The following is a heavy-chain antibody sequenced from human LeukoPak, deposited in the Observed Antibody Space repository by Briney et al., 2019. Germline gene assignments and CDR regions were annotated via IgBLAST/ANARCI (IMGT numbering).Heavy chain of an antibody. D-gene: IGHD3-10*01. J-gene: IGHJ4*02. CDR3: ATDFGGGPDY. CDR2: ISSSSSTI. V-gene: IGHV3-48*01. Sequence: PGGSLRLSCAASGFTFSSYSMNWVRQAPGKGLEWVSYISSSSSTIYYADSVKGRFTISRDNAKNSPYLQMNSLRAEDTAVYYCATDFGGGPDYWGQGTLVTVSS. CDR1: GFTFSSYS.